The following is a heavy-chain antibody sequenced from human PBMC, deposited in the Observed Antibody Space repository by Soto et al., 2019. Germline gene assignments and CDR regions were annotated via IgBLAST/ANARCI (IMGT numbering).Heavy chain of an antibody. V-gene: IGHV3-11*01. Sequence: QVQLVESGGGLVKPGGSLRLSCAASGFTFSDYYMSWIRQAPGKGLEWVSYISSSGSTIYYADSVKGRFTISRDNAKNSLYLQMNSLRAEDTAVYYCARVPYDFWSGYSSPPDPYYYYYMDVWGKGTTVTVSS. J-gene: IGHJ6*03. CDR3: ARVPYDFWSGYSSPPDPYYYYYMDV. CDR2: ISSSGSTI. D-gene: IGHD3-3*01. CDR1: GFTFSDYY.